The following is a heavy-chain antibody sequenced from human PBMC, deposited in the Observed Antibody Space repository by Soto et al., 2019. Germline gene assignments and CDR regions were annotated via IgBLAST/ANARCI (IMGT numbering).Heavy chain of an antibody. J-gene: IGHJ4*02. CDR3: ANDELEE. V-gene: IGHV3-43*01. CDR2: ISWDGTST. CDR1: GFTFDDYN. D-gene: IGHD1-1*01. Sequence: EVQLVESGGGMIQPGGSLRLSCAASGFTFDDYNMHWVRQFPGKGLEWVSLISWDGTSTYYADSVKGRFTISRDNTRNYLYMQMRSLRTEDTSFYYCANDELEEWGQGTLVTVSS.